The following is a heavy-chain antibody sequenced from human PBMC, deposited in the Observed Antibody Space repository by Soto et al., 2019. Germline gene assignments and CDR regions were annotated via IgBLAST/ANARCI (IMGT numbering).Heavy chain of an antibody. J-gene: IGHJ5*02. V-gene: IGHV2-5*02. Sequence: QITLKESGPTLVKPTQTLTLTCTFSGFSLSTSGVGVGWIRQPPGKALEWLALIYWDDDKRYSPSLKSRLTITKDTSKNQVVLTMTNMDPVDTATYYCAHRLGKLELPLWFDPWGQGTLVTVSS. CDR3: AHRLGKLELPLWFDP. CDR2: IYWDDDK. CDR1: GFSLSTSGVG. D-gene: IGHD1-7*01.